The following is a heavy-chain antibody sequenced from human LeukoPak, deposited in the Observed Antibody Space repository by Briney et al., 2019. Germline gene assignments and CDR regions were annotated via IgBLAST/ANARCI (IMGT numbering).Heavy chain of an antibody. CDR3: ARATSFWYAFDI. J-gene: IGHJ3*02. CDR2: ISAYNGNT. V-gene: IGHV1-18*01. D-gene: IGHD5-12*01. CDR1: GYTFSSYG. Sequence: ASVKVSCKASGYTFSSYGISWVRQAPGQGLEWMGWISAYNGNTNYAQKLQGRVTMTTDTSTSTAYMELSSLRSEDTAVYYCARATSFWYAFDIWGQGTMVTVSS.